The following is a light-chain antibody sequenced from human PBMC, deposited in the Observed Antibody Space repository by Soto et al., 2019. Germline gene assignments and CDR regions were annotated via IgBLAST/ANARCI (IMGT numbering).Light chain of an antibody. Sequence: QSALTQPASVSGSPGQSITISCTGTGSDVGGHNFVSWYQQHPGKVPELIIFDVSKRPSGAFNRFSGSKSGNTASLTISGLQAEDEADYYCSSYRSGNTPYVFGTGTKVTVL. J-gene: IGLJ1*01. V-gene: IGLV2-14*03. CDR2: DVS. CDR3: SSYRSGNTPYV. CDR1: GSDVGGHNF.